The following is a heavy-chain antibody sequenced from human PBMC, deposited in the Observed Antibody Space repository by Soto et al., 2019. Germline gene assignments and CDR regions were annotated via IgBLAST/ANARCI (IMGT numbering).Heavy chain of an antibody. Sequence: PGGSLRLSCVASGIDFSNYAMSWVRQAPGKGLEWVSISSASGRSRYHADSVKGRFTISRDNSKNTLYLHMTNLRAEDTAVYYCARVGNWPDVYFDVWGQGSALTVSS. CDR2: SSASGRSR. J-gene: IGHJ4*02. V-gene: IGHV3-23*01. CDR1: GIDFSNYA. CDR3: ARVGNWPDVYFDV. D-gene: IGHD3-10*01.